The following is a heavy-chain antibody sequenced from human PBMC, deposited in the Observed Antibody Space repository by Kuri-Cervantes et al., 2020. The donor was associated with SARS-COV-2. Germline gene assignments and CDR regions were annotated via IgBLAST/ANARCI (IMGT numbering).Heavy chain of an antibody. CDR2: INTYNGNT. Sequence: ASVKVSCKASGYTFTNYGLSWVRQAPGRGLEWVASINTYNGNTNYAQILQGRVTMTTDTSTSTAYMELRGLRSFDTAVYYCARDPMWSRYYYDSSGSYYFDYWGQGTLVTVSS. CDR3: ARDPMWSRYYYDSSGSYYFDY. D-gene: IGHD3-22*01. V-gene: IGHV1-18*01. J-gene: IGHJ4*02. CDR1: GYTFTNYG.